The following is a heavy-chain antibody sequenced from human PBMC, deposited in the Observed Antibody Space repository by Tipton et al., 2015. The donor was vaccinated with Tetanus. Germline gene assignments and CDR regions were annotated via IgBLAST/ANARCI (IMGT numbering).Heavy chain of an antibody. Sequence: GLVKPSETLSLTCAVYGASFSDYYWSWIRQAPGKGLEWIGEINHSGNTNHNPSLKSRVTLSVDTSKNQFSLKLSSVTAADTAVYYCARGTGDYWGQGTLVTVSS. D-gene: IGHD1-14*01. V-gene: IGHV4-34*01. CDR2: INHSGNT. CDR3: ARGTGDY. J-gene: IGHJ4*02. CDR1: GASFSDYY.